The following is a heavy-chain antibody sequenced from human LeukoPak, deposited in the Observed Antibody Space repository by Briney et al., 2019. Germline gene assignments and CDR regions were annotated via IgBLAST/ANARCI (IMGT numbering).Heavy chain of an antibody. J-gene: IGHJ3*02. D-gene: IGHD6-13*01. CDR2: IYSGGST. V-gene: IGHV3-53*01. CDR1: GFTVSSSY. Sequence: GGSLRLSCAASGFTVSSSYMSWVRQAPGKGLEWVSVIYSGGSTYYADSVKGRFTISRDNSKNTLYLQMNSLRAEDTAVYCCARGIAAAADIWGQGTMVTVSS. CDR3: ARGIAAAADI.